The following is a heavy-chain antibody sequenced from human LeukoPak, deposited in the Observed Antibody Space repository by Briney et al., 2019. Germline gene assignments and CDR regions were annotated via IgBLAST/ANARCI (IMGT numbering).Heavy chain of an antibody. J-gene: IGHJ3*02. Sequence: GASVKVSCKASGYTFTGYYMHWVRQAPGQGLEWMGWISAYNGNTNYAQKLQGRVTMTTDTSTSTAYMELRSLRSDDTAVYYCASQGIVSAAFDIWGQGTMVTVSS. CDR1: GYTFTGYY. CDR2: ISAYNGNT. D-gene: IGHD1-26*01. V-gene: IGHV1-18*04. CDR3: ASQGIVSAAFDI.